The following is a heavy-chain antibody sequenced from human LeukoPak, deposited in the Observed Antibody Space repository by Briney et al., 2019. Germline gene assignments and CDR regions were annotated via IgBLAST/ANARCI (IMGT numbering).Heavy chain of an antibody. CDR3: ASWSFDY. CDR2: ISSSSSTI. Sequence: PWGALRLSCAVSGFTVSSYSMNWVRQAPGKGLEWVSYISSSSSTIYYADSVKGRFTISRDNAKNSLYLQMNSLRAEDTAVYYCASWSFDYWGQGTLVTVSS. CDR1: GFTVSSYS. V-gene: IGHV3-48*01. J-gene: IGHJ4*02.